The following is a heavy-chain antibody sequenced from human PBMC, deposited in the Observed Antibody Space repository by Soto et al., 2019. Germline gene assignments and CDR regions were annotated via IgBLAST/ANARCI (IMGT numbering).Heavy chain of an antibody. J-gene: IGHJ4*02. D-gene: IGHD2-15*01. CDR2: IIPIFGTA. CDR3: ARGKADIVVVVAATRWWYFDY. CDR1: GGTFSSYA. Sequence: ASVKVSCKASGGTFSSYAISWVRQAPGQGLEWMGGIIPIFGTANYAQKFQGRVTITADKSTSTAYMELSSLRSEDTAVYYCARGKADIVVVVAATRWWYFDYWGQGTLVTVSS. V-gene: IGHV1-69*06.